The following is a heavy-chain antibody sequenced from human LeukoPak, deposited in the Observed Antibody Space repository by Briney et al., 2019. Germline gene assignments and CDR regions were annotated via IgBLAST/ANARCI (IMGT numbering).Heavy chain of an antibody. V-gene: IGHV3-23*01. J-gene: IGHJ4*02. CDR3: RLSGYRGITVAGTKAPFDY. CDR1: GFTFSSYA. Sequence: PGGSLRLSCAASGFTFSSYAMTWVRQAPGKGLEWVSAISDSGGSTYYADSVKGRFTISRDNSKNTLYLQMNSLRAKDTAVYYCRLSGYRGITVAGTKAPFDYWGQGTLVTVSS. D-gene: IGHD6-19*01. CDR2: ISDSGGST.